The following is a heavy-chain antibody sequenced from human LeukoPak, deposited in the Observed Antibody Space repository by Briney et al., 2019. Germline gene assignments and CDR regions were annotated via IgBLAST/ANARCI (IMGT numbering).Heavy chain of an antibody. CDR2: ISWNSGSI. D-gene: IGHD2/OR15-2a*01. Sequence: GGSLRLSCAASGFTFDDYAMHWVRQAPGKGLEWVSGISWNSGSIGYADYVKGRFTISRDNAKNSLYLQMNSLRAEDMALYYCAKGSTLYAPFDYWGQGTLVTVSS. J-gene: IGHJ4*02. V-gene: IGHV3-9*03. CDR3: AKGSTLYAPFDY. CDR1: GFTFDDYA.